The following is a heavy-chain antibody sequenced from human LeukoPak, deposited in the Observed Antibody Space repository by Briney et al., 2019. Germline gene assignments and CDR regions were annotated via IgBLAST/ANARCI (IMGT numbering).Heavy chain of an antibody. CDR3: ARVQRKYQLPRLNDYDYMDV. Sequence: PGGSLRLSCAASGFTVSSNYMSWVRQAPGKGREWVANIKRDVSEKYHVDSVKGRFTISRDNAKNSLYLQMNSLRAEDTAVYYCARVQRKYQLPRLNDYDYMDVWGKGTTVTISS. J-gene: IGHJ6*03. CDR2: IKRDVSEK. D-gene: IGHD2-2*01. V-gene: IGHV3-7*01. CDR1: GFTVSSNY.